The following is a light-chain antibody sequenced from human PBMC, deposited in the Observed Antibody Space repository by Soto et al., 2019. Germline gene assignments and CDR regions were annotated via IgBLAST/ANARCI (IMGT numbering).Light chain of an antibody. V-gene: IGLV2-11*01. J-gene: IGLJ2*01. Sequence: QSALTQPRSVSGSPGQSVTISCTGASSDVGGYNYVSWYQQHPGKVPKLMISDVSKRPSGVPDRFSGSKSGNTASLAISGLQAEDEADYYCCSYAGSNTFPVIFGGGTKLTVL. CDR1: SSDVGGYNY. CDR2: DVS. CDR3: CSYAGSNTFPVI.